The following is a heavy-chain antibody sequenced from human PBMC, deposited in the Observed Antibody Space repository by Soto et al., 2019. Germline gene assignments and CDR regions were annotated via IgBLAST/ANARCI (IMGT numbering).Heavy chain of an antibody. J-gene: IGHJ6*02. CDR2: IKQDGSEK. D-gene: IGHD2-2*01. CDR3: ARDPSIVLVPAATYYYYYYGMDV. CDR1: GFTFSSYA. Sequence: GGSLRLSCAASGFTFSSYAMSWVRQAPGKGLEWVANIKQDGSEKYYVDSVKGRFTISRDNAKNSLYLQMNSLRAEDTAVYYCARDPSIVLVPAATYYYYYYGMDVWGQGTTVTVSS. V-gene: IGHV3-7*01.